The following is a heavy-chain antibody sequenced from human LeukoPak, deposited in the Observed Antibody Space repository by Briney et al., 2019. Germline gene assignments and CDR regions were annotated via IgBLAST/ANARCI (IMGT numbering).Heavy chain of an antibody. J-gene: IGHJ4*02. CDR1: GGSISSGGYY. Sequence: SETLSLTCTVSGGSISSGGYYWSWIRQHPGKGLEWIGYIYYSGSTYYNPSLKSRVTISVDTSKNQFSLKLSSVTAADTAVYYCARAIKRMGGVVVINFDYWGQGTLVTVSS. CDR2: IYYSGST. CDR3: ARAIKRMGGVVVINFDY. V-gene: IGHV4-31*03. D-gene: IGHD3-22*01.